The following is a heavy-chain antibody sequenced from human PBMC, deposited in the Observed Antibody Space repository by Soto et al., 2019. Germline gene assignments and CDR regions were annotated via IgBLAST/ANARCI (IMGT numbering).Heavy chain of an antibody. Sequence: QVQLVESGGGLVKPGGSLRLSCVASGFTFSDYNMSWIRQAPGKGLEWISYISSSGSTIYYADSVKGRFTISRDNAKNSLYLQMNSLRAEDTAVYYCAEGVLRYFDWPPPTLDYWGQGTLVTVSS. V-gene: IGHV3-11*01. CDR1: GFTFSDYN. CDR2: ISSSGSTI. D-gene: IGHD3-9*01. CDR3: AEGVLRYFDWPPPTLDY. J-gene: IGHJ4*02.